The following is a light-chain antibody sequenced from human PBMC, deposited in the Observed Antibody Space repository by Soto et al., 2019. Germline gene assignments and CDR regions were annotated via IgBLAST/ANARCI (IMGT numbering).Light chain of an antibody. V-gene: IGKV3-20*01. CDR2: DAS. CDR1: QTFGRTY. J-gene: IGKJ2*01. Sequence: ESVLTQSQGTLSVSPGERVTLSCRASQTFGRTYLPWYQQKPGQSPRLLIYDASSRATGIPDRFSGSGSGTDFTLTISRLEPEDYAVYHCQQFGTSPLYTFGQGTKVEIK. CDR3: QQFGTSPLYT.